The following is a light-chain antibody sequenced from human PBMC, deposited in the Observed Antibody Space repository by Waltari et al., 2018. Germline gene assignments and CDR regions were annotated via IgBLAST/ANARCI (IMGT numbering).Light chain of an antibody. J-gene: IGLJ3*02. CDR2: KVN. CDR3: SSYTRRSYWV. V-gene: IGLV2-14*01. CDR1: SSDVGFYDF. Sequence: QSALTQPASVSGSPGQSITTSCTGTSSDVGFYDFVSWFQQHPGKAPKVIIYKVNNRPSGVSNRFYGSKSANTASMTISGLQAEDEADYYCSSYTRRSYWVFGGGTQLTVL.